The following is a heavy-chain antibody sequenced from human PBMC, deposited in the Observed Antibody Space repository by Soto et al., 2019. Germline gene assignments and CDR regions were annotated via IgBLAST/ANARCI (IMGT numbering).Heavy chain of an antibody. CDR2: VKQDGSEK. Sequence: EVQLVESGGGLVQPGGSLRVSCETSGFSFSDYWMSWVRQSPGKGMEWVANVKQDGSEKNYVDSVKGRFSSSRDNARKSVYLQMNSLGGEDTAVYHCAAGRWMVRYWGQGTLVTVSS. CDR3: AAGRWMVRY. V-gene: IGHV3-7*05. D-gene: IGHD5-18*01. CDR1: GFSFSDYW. J-gene: IGHJ4*02.